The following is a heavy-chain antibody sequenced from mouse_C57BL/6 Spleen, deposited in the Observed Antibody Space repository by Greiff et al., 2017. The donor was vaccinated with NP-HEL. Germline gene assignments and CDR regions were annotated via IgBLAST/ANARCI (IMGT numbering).Heavy chain of an antibody. V-gene: IGHV7-3*01. CDR2: IRNKANGYTT. CDR1: GFTFTDYY. Sequence: EVKLVESGGGLVQPGGSLSLSCAASGFTFTDYYMSWVRQPPGKALEWLGFIRNKANGYTTEYSASLKGRFTISRDNSQSILYLQVNALRAEDSATYYCARYAAMDYWGQGASVTVSS. J-gene: IGHJ4*01. CDR3: ARYAAMDY.